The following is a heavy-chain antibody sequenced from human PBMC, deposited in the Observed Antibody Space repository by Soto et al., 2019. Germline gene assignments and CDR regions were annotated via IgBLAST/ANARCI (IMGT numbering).Heavy chain of an antibody. J-gene: IGHJ4*02. Sequence: ASVKVSCKASGYTFTSYAMQWVRQAPGQRLEWMGWINAGNGNTKCSQKFQDRVTITRDTSASTAYMELSSLRSEDTAVYYCARLGQDYDILTGYYNNFDYRGQGTLVTVSS. CDR2: INAGNGNT. CDR3: ARLGQDYDILTGYYNNFDY. D-gene: IGHD3-9*01. CDR1: GYTFTSYA. V-gene: IGHV1-3*01.